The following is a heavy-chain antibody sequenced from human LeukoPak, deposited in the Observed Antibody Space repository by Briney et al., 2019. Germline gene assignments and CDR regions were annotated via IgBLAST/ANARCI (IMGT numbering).Heavy chain of an antibody. Sequence: ASVKVSCKASGYTFTSYGISWVRQAPGQGLEWMGWISPYNGNTNYAQKLQGRVTMTTDTSTSTAYMELRSLRSDDTAVYYCAREGDYYDSSPYYYYYYMDVWGKGTTVTVSS. V-gene: IGHV1-18*01. D-gene: IGHD3-22*01. J-gene: IGHJ6*03. CDR1: GYTFTSYG. CDR2: ISPYNGNT. CDR3: AREGDYYDSSPYYYYYYMDV.